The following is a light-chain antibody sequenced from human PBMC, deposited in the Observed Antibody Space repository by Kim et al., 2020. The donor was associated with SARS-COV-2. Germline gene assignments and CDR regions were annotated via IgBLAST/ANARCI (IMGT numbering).Light chain of an antibody. J-gene: IGKJ4*01. V-gene: IGKV3-15*01. CDR1: QSVSSN. CDR2: GAS. Sequence: EIVMTQSPATLSVSPGERATLSCRASQSVSSNLAWYQQKPGQAPRLLIYGASTRATGIPGRFSGSGSGTEFTLTISSPQSEDFAVYYCQQYSLWPLSFGGGTKVDIK. CDR3: QQYSLWPLS.